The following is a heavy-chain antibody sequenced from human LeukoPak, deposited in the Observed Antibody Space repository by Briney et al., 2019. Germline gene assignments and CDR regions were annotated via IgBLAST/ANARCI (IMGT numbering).Heavy chain of an antibody. D-gene: IGHD3-22*01. CDR3: ARDFESMIVAVTSPFGY. V-gene: IGHV1-18*01. CDR1: GYTFTSYG. CDR2: ISAYNGNT. J-gene: IGHJ4*02. Sequence: EASVKVSCKASGYTFTSYGISWVRQAPGQGLEWMGWISAYNGNTNYAQKLQGRVTMTTDTSTSTAYMELRSLRSDDTAVYYCARDFESMIVAVTSPFGYWGQGTLVTVSS.